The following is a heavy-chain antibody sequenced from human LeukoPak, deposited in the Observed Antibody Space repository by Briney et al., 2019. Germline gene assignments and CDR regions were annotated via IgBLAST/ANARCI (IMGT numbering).Heavy chain of an antibody. J-gene: IGHJ3*02. D-gene: IGHD2-15*01. Sequence: SETLSLTCAVYGGSFSGYYWGWVRQPPGKGLEWIANVYHSGSTYYNPSLKSRVTISVDTSKNQFSLKLSSVTSPDTAVYYCAVRGVVVVATTAFDIWGQGTLVTVSS. CDR2: VYHSGST. CDR3: AVRGVVVVATTAFDI. V-gene: IGHV4-34*01. CDR1: GGSFSGYY.